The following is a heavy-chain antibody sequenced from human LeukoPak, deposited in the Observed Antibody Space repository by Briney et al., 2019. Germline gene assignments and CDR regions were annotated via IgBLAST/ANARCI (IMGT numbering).Heavy chain of an antibody. V-gene: IGHV4-59*08. D-gene: IGHD3-22*01. CDR3: ARQSDSYYSTFDY. Sequence: SETLSLTCTVSGDSISSYYWSWIRQPPGKGLEWIGNIYYVGSTNYNPSLKSRVTISVDTSKNQFSLKLSSVTAADTAVYYCARQSDSYYSTFDYWGQGTLVTVSS. CDR1: GDSISSYY. J-gene: IGHJ4*02. CDR2: IYYVGST.